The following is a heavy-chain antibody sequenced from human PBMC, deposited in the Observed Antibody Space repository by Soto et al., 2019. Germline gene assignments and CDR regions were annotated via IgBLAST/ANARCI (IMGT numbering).Heavy chain of an antibody. V-gene: IGHV4-34*01. D-gene: IGHD3-22*01. Sequence: SETLSLTCAVYGGSFSGYYWSWIRQPPGKGLEWIGEINHSGSTNYNPSLKSRVTISVDTSKNQFSLKLSSVTAADTAVYYCARGRYYYDSSGPRRPFDYWGQGTLVTVSS. CDR2: INHSGST. CDR3: ARGRYYYDSSGPRRPFDY. J-gene: IGHJ4*02. CDR1: GGSFSGYY.